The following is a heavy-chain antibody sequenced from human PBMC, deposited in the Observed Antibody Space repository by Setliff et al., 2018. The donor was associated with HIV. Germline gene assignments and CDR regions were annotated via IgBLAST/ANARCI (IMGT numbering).Heavy chain of an antibody. CDR1: DGSFSAYY. Sequence: SETLSLTCAVYDGSFSAYYWSWIRQPPGKGLEWIGEINHSGSTNHNPSLKSRVTMSIDTSKNQFSLNVSSVTAADTAVYYCARGWGHDGFDFWGQGTMVTVSS. D-gene: IGHD7-27*01. CDR2: INHSGST. J-gene: IGHJ3*01. CDR3: ARGWGHDGFDF. V-gene: IGHV4-34*01.